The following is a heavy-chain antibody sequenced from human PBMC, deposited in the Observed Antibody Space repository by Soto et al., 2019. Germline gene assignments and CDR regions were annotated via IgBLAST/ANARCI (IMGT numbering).Heavy chain of an antibody. J-gene: IGHJ4*02. CDR1: GFTFSSYA. Sequence: TGGSLRLSCAASGFTFSSYAMSWVRQAPGKGLEWVSAISGSGGSTYYADSVKGRFTISRDNSKNTLYLQMNSLRAEDTAVYYCAKRHSSGYDLFDYWGQGTLVTVSS. V-gene: IGHV3-23*01. CDR3: AKRHSSGYDLFDY. D-gene: IGHD5-12*01. CDR2: ISGSGGST.